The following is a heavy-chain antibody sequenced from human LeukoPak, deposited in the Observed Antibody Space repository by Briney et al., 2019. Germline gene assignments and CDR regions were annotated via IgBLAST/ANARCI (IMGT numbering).Heavy chain of an antibody. CDR1: GFTFSSYS. J-gene: IGHJ4*02. D-gene: IGHD3-22*01. CDR2: ISSSSSYI. V-gene: IGHV3-21*01. Sequence: GGSLRLSCAASGFTFSSYSMNWVRQAPGKGLEWVSSISSSSSYIYYADSVKGRFTISRDNAKNSLYLQMNSLRAEDTAVYYCARDIAEYYYDSSGYIFDYWGQGTLVTVSS. CDR3: ARDIAEYYYDSSGYIFDY.